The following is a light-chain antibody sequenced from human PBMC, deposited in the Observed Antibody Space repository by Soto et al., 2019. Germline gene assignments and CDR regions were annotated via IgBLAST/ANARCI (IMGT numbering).Light chain of an antibody. CDR3: QQYGTSPLT. CDR1: QSVSRNY. Sequence: EIVLTQSPGTLSLSPGDSATLSCRASQSVSRNYLAWYQQKPGQAARLLIFDASSRATGIPDRFSGSGSETDFTLTISKLEAEDFAVYPCQQYGTSPLTFGGGTKLEIK. V-gene: IGKV3-20*01. J-gene: IGKJ4*01. CDR2: DAS.